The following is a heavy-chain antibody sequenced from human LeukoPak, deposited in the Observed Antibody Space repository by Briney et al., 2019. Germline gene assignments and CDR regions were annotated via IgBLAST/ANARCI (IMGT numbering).Heavy chain of an antibody. V-gene: IGHV3-21*01. CDR1: GFTFSDYS. CDR2: ISSSSSYK. Sequence: GGSLRLSCAASGFTFSDYSFNWVRQAPGKGLEWVSSISSSSSYKYYAGSLKGRFTISRDNAKNSLYLQVNSLRAEDTAVYYCARINDIDNSYHLDFWGHGTLVTVSS. D-gene: IGHD2-15*01. CDR3: ARINDIDNSYHLDF. J-gene: IGHJ4*01.